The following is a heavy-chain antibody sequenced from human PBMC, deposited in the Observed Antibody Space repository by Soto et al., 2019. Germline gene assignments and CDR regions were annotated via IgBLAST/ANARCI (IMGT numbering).Heavy chain of an antibody. CDR3: ARDPTPIAAAGQDY. CDR2: IWYDGSNK. J-gene: IGHJ4*02. CDR1: GFTFSSYG. D-gene: IGHD6-13*01. V-gene: IGHV3-33*01. Sequence: GGSLRLSCAASGFTFSSYGVHWVRQAPGKGLEWVAVIWYDGSNKYYADSVKGRFTISRDNSKNTLYLQMNSLRAEDTAVYYCARDPTPIAAAGQDYWGQGTLVTVSS.